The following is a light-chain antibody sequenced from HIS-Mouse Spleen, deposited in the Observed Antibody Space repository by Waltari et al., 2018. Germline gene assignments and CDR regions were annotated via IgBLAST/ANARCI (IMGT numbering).Light chain of an antibody. CDR3: QQLNSYPPT. CDR2: AAS. V-gene: IGKV1-9*01. J-gene: IGKJ1*01. Sequence: DIQLPQSPSFLSASVGDRVTITCRASQGMSSFLAWYQQKPGKAPKLLIQAASTLQSGVPSRLHGSGSGTEFTLAISCLQPEDFATYFCQQLNSYPPTFGQGTKVEIK. CDR1: QGMSSF.